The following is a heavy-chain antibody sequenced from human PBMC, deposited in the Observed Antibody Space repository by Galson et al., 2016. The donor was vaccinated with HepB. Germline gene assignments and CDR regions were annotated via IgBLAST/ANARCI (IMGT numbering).Heavy chain of an antibody. D-gene: IGHD4-17*01. CDR2: ISTSANSM. V-gene: IGHV3-11*01. CDR1: GFTFSDYH. CDR3: ARDLPDDSVEYFDVFDL. J-gene: IGHJ3*01. Sequence: LRLSCAASGFTFSDYHMNWIRQAPGKGLEWISYISTSANSMLYADSVRGRFSISRDNAKKSLYLQMTNLRAEDTAVYYCARDLPDDSVEYFDVFDLWGQGTMVTVSS.